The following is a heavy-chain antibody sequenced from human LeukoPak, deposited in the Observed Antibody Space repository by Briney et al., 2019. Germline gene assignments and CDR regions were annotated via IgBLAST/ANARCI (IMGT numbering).Heavy chain of an antibody. CDR3: SRDRLGGLDH. CDR1: GFTFSSYS. V-gene: IGHV3-48*04. CDR2: ISRTGDTI. D-gene: IGHD5-12*01. Sequence: GGSLRLSCAASGFTFSSYSMNWVRQAPGKGLEWVSYISRTGDTIYYADSVKGRFTISRDTAKNSLYLQMNSLRAEDTAVYYCSRDRLGGLDHWGQGTLVTVSS. J-gene: IGHJ4*02.